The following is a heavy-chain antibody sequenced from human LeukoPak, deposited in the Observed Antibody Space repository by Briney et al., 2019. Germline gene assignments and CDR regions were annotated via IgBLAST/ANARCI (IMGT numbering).Heavy chain of an antibody. CDR1: GYTFTSYY. J-gene: IGHJ5*02. CDR2: INPSGGST. D-gene: IGHD2-21*02. Sequence: GASVKVSCKASGYTFTSYYMHWVRQAPGQGLEWMGIINPSGGSTSYAQKFQGRVTMTRDTSTSTVYMELSSLRAEDTAVYYCAKIQEDVVVTGWFDPWGQGTLVTVSS. V-gene: IGHV1-46*01. CDR3: AKIQEDVVVTGWFDP.